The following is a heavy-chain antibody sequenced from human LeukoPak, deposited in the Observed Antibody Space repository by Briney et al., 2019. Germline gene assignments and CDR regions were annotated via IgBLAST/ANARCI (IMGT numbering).Heavy chain of an antibody. V-gene: IGHV1-46*01. CDR2: INPSGGST. J-gene: IGHJ6*03. Sequence: GASVKVSCKASGYTFTSYYMHWVRQAPGQGLEWMGIINPSGGSTSYARKFQGRVTMTRDTSTSTVYMELSSLRSEDTAVYYCARDHSSSLLPYYYYYMDVWGKGTTVTISS. CDR1: GYTFTSYY. CDR3: ARDHSSSLLPYYYYYMDV. D-gene: IGHD6-13*01.